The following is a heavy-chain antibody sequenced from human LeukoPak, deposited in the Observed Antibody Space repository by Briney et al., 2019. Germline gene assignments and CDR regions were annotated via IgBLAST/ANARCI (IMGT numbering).Heavy chain of an antibody. V-gene: IGHV1-2*06. Sequence: ASVKVSCKASGYTFTGYYMHWVRQVPGQGLECMGRINPNSGGTNYAQKFQGRVTMTRDTSISTAYMELSRLRSDDTAVYYCARDNDSSGYYNPIDYWGQGTLVTVSS. CDR3: ARDNDSSGYYNPIDY. D-gene: IGHD3-22*01. CDR2: INPNSGGT. CDR1: GYTFTGYY. J-gene: IGHJ4*02.